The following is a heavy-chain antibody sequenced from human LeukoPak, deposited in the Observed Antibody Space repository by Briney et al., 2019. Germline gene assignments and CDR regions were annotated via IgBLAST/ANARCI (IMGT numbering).Heavy chain of an antibody. Sequence: PSETLSLTCTVPGGSISSSSYYWGWIRQPPGKGLEWIGSIYYSGSTYYNPSLKSRVTISVDTSKNQFSLKLSSVTAADTAVYYCARLGGYSYLNWFDPWGQGTLVTVSS. CDR2: IYYSGST. CDR3: ARLGGYSYLNWFDP. CDR1: GGSISSSSYY. D-gene: IGHD5-18*01. V-gene: IGHV4-39*01. J-gene: IGHJ5*02.